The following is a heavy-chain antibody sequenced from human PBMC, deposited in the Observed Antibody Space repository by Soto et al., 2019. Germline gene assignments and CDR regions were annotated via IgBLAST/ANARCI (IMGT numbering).Heavy chain of an antibody. J-gene: IGHJ4*02. V-gene: IGHV3-30-3*01. CDR2: ISYDGSNK. Sequence: QVQLVESGGGVVQPGRSLRLSCAASGFTFSSYAMHWVRQAPGKGLEWVAVISYDGSNKYYADSVKGRFTISRDNSKNTLYLQMNSLRAEDTAVYYCARGGGYDAHLDYWGQGTLVTVSS. CDR1: GFTFSSYA. D-gene: IGHD5-12*01. CDR3: ARGGGYDAHLDY.